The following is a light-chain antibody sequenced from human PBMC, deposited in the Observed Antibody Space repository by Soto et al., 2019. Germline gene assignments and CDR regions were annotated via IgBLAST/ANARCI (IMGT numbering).Light chain of an antibody. V-gene: IGKV1-39*01. CDR2: DAS. CDR1: QTIGSS. CDR3: QQSYNIPLA. Sequence: QMTQSPSSLSASVGDRVTITCRTSQTIGSSLNWYQQIPGRAPQLLIYDASTLQSGVPSRFTGSKSGTTFTLTISNLQPEDLATYYCQQSYNIPLAFGGGTKVEI. J-gene: IGKJ4*01.